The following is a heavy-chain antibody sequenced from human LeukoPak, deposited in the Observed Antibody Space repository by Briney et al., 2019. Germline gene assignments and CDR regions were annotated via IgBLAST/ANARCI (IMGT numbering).Heavy chain of an antibody. V-gene: IGHV3-30-3*01. Sequence: GRSLRLSCAASGFTFSSYAMHWVRQAPGKGLEWVAVISYDGSNKYYAGSVKGRFTISRDNSKNTLYLQMNSLRAEDTAVYYCARDLNIVVVPAASSGYWFDPWGQGTLVTVSS. J-gene: IGHJ5*02. CDR3: ARDLNIVVVPAASSGYWFDP. D-gene: IGHD2-2*01. CDR1: GFTFSSYA. CDR2: ISYDGSNK.